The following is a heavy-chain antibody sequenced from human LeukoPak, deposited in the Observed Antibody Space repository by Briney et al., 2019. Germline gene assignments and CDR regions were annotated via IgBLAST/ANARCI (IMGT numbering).Heavy chain of an antibody. J-gene: IGHJ3*02. CDR3: ARFGITFDGGAFDI. CDR2: ISGSGGRT. V-gene: IGHV3-23*01. D-gene: IGHD2/OR15-2a*01. Sequence: GGSLRLSCAASGFSFSSNSMSWVRQAPGKGLEWVSAISGSGGRTFYADSVKGRFTISRENAKNSLYLQMNSLRAGDTAVYYCARFGITFDGGAFDIWGQGTMVTVSS. CDR1: GFSFSSNS.